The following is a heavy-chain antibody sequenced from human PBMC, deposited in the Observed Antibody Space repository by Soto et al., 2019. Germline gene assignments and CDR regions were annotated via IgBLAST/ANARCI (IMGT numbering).Heavy chain of an antibody. CDR2: VYFTGTT. CDR3: ARYCKTSDCRNLYYFDY. J-gene: IGHJ4*02. D-gene: IGHD2-15*01. V-gene: IGHV4-61*01. Sequence: SETLWFTCTVSAGSVSSGMCYWIWIRQPPGKGLEWIRNVYFTGTTMYNLSLWTRVTMAVDTYKDQFFLRLTSVTAADTPVSDCARYCKTSDCRNLYYFDYWGLGTLITVSS. CDR1: AGSVSSGMCY.